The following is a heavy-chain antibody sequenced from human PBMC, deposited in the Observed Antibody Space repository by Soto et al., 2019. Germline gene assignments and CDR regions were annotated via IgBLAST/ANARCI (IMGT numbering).Heavy chain of an antibody. CDR1: GFTFSSYG. CDR2: ISYDGSNK. J-gene: IGHJ6*02. V-gene: IGHV3-30*18. D-gene: IGHD3-3*01. CDR3: AKDHLRNYDFWSGYPDYYYYGMDV. Sequence: GGSLRLSCAASGFTFSSYGMHWVRQAPGKGLGWGAVISYDGSNKYYADSVKGRFTISRDNSKNTLYLQMNSLRAEDTAVYYCAKDHLRNYDFWSGYPDYYYYGMDVWGQGTTVTVSS.